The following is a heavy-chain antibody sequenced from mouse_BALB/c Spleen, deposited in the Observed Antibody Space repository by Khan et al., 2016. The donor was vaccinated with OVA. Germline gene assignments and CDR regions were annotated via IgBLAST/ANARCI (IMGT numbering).Heavy chain of an antibody. CDR1: GYTFTSYT. V-gene: IGHV1-4*01. D-gene: IGHD2-14*01. J-gene: IGHJ3*01. CDR2: IIPTNGYT. Sequence: QVQLKQSGAELARPGASVKMSCKASGYTFTSYTIHWIKKRPGRGLEWIGYIIPTNGYTNYNQKFKDKATLTTDKSSTTSYLQLISLTSDDSTVYNCVRDGAYHRNDGWFAYWGQGTLVTVSA. CDR3: VRDGAYHRNDGWFAY.